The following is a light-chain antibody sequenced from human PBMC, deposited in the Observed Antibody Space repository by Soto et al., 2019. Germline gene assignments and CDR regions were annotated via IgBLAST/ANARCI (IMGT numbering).Light chain of an antibody. CDR3: QQYFKSLWT. CDR2: GAS. V-gene: IGKV3-20*01. CDR1: QTVSSNY. J-gene: IGKJ1*01. Sequence: EIVLTQSPGTLSLSPGERATLSCGASQTVSSNYLAWYQQKPGQAPRLLIYGASSRATGIPDRFSGSGSGTDFVLTISRLEPEDFAVYFCQQYFKSLWTFGQGTKVDIK.